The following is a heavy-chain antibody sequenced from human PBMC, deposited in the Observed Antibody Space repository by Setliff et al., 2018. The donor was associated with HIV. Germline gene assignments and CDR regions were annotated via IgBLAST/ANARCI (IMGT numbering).Heavy chain of an antibody. J-gene: IGHJ4*02. Sequence: SETLSLTCTVSGASISSSSHHWAWIRQPPGKGLEYIGNIYYTGSTHYNPSLKSRVTISVDTSKNQFSLKLSSVTAADTAVYYCARLTYSSSWHFDYWGQGTLVTVSS. CDR2: IYYTGST. D-gene: IGHD6-13*01. CDR1: GASISSSSHH. V-gene: IGHV4-39*01. CDR3: ARLTYSSSWHFDY.